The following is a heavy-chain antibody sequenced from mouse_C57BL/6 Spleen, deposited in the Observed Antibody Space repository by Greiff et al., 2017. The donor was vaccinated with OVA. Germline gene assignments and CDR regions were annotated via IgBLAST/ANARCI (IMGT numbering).Heavy chain of an antibody. CDR3: ARGYYGSSHWYFDV. CDR2: IDPSDSET. CDR1: GYTFTSYW. Sequence: VQLQQSGAELVRPGSSVKLSCKASGYTFTSYWMHWVKQRPIQGLEWIGNIDPSDSETHYNQKFKDKATLTVDKSSSTAYMQLSSLTSEDSAVYYCARGYYGSSHWYFDVWGTGTTVTVSS. D-gene: IGHD1-1*01. V-gene: IGHV1-52*01. J-gene: IGHJ1*03.